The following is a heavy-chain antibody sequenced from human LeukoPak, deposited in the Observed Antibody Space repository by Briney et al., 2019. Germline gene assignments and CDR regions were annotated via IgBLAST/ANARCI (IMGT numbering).Heavy chain of an antibody. CDR2: IYPGDSDT. V-gene: IGHV5-51*01. CDR3: ARLSLGTVDY. Sequence: GESLKISCQGSEFKFTHYWITWVRQMPGKGLEWMGIIYPGDSDTRYSPSFQGQVTISADKSISTAYLQWSSLKASDTAMYYCARLSLGTVDYWGQGTLVTVSS. CDR1: EFKFTHYW. D-gene: IGHD6-13*01. J-gene: IGHJ4*02.